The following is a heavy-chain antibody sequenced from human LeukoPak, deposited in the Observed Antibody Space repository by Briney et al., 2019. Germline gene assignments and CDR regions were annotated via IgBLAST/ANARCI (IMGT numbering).Heavy chain of an antibody. J-gene: IGHJ4*02. Sequence: ASVKVSCKASGYTFTGYYMHWVRQAPGQGLEWMGWINPNSGGTNYAQKFQGRVTITADESTSTAYMEQSSLRSEDTAVYYCARGLGYCSSTSCGEPDYWGQGTLVTVSS. CDR1: GYTFTGYY. D-gene: IGHD2-2*01. CDR3: ARGLGYCSSTSCGEPDY. V-gene: IGHV1-2*02. CDR2: INPNSGGT.